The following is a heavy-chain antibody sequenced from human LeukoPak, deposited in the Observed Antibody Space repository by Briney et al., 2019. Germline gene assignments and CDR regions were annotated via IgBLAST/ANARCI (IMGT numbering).Heavy chain of an antibody. J-gene: IGHJ4*02. Sequence: TSQTLSLTCTVSGGSISSGDYHWSWTRQPPGKGLEWIGYIYYSGTTYYNPSLKSRVTISLDSSKNQFSLKLSSVTAADTAVYSCARYYTSGVYFDYWGQGTLVTVSS. CDR1: GGSISSGDYH. CDR3: ARYYTSGVYFDY. CDR2: IYYSGTT. D-gene: IGHD3-10*01. V-gene: IGHV4-30-4*01.